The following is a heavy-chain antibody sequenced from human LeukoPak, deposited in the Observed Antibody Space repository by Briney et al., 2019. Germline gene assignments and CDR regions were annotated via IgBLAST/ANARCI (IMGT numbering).Heavy chain of an antibody. CDR3: AKDKYQLLYVNWFDP. CDR1: GFTFSSYA. Sequence: PGGSLRLSCAASGFTFSSYAMSWVRQAPGKGLEWVSAISGSGGSTYYADSVKGRFTISRDNSKNTLYLQMNSLGAEDTAVYYCAKDKYQLLYVNWFDPWGQGTLVTVSS. J-gene: IGHJ5*02. CDR2: ISGSGGST. V-gene: IGHV3-23*01. D-gene: IGHD2-2*02.